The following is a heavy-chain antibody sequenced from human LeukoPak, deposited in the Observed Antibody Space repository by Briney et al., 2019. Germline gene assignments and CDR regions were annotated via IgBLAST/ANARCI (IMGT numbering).Heavy chain of an antibody. D-gene: IGHD1-26*01. Sequence: GGSLRPSCAASGFTFSSYAMSWVRQAPGKGLEWVSAISGSGGSTYYADSVKGRFTISRDNSKNTLYLQMNSLRAEDTAVYYCAKTPRSPVGATPLDYWGQGTLVTVSS. CDR1: GFTFSSYA. CDR3: AKTPRSPVGATPLDY. J-gene: IGHJ4*02. V-gene: IGHV3-23*01. CDR2: ISGSGGST.